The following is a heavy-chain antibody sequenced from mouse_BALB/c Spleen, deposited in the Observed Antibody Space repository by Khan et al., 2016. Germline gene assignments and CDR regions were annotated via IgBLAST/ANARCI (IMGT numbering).Heavy chain of an antibody. J-gene: IGHJ3*01. V-gene: IGHV9-2-1*01. Sequence: QVQLKQSGPELKKPGETVKISCKASGYTFTDYSMHWVKQAPGKGLKWMGWINTETGEPTYADDFKGRFAFSLETSASTAYLQINNLKNEDTATYFGARGGPITTRFAYWGQGTLVTVSA. CDR2: INTETGEP. CDR1: GYTFTDYS. CDR3: ARGGPITTRFAY. D-gene: IGHD1-1*01.